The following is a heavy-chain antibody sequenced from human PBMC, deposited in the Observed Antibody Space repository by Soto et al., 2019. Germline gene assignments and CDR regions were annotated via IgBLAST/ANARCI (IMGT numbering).Heavy chain of an antibody. Sequence: SETLYLTCTVSGGSISSRSYYWSWVRQHPGKGLEWIGYIYYSGTTYYNPSLKSRVTISVDTSKNQFSLKLSSVTAADTAVYYCVRDRAEWERRVFDDWGQGTLVTVSS. V-gene: IGHV4-31*03. J-gene: IGHJ4*02. CDR1: GGSISSRSYY. CDR3: VRDRAEWERRVFDD. CDR2: IYYSGTT. D-gene: IGHD1-26*01.